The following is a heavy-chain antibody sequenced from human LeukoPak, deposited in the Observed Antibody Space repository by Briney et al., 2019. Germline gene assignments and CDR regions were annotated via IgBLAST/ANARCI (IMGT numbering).Heavy chain of an antibody. V-gene: IGHV3-7*01. CDR3: ARPLLYYYGSETYFWFDL. CDR2: IKPDGSEK. Sequence: GGSLRLSCAASGFTFSNYWMGWVRQAPGKGLEWVASIKPDGSEKYYVDSVKGRFTISRDSAENTVYLQMESLKGEDTAFYYCARPLLYYYGSETYFWFDLWGQGTLVTVSS. CDR1: GFTFSNYW. J-gene: IGHJ5*02. D-gene: IGHD3-10*01.